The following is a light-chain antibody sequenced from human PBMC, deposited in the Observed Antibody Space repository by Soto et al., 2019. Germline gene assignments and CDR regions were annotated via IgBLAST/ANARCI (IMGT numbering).Light chain of an antibody. V-gene: IGKV1-39*01. CDR1: QSISSY. CDR2: AAS. CDR3: QQSYSTPPT. Sequence: MRDSLSSPSVCVDDRVTITCRASQSISSYLNWYQQKPGKAPKLLIYAASSLQSGVPSRFSGSGSGTDFTLTISSLQPEDFATYYCQQSYSTPPTFGQGTKVDI. J-gene: IGKJ1*01.